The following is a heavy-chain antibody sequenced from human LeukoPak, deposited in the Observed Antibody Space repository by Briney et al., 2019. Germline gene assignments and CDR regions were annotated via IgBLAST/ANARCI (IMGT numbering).Heavy chain of an antibody. J-gene: IGHJ4*02. CDR1: GGSISSYY. CDR2: IYTSGST. CDR3: ARETYYYDSSAPFDY. D-gene: IGHD3-22*01. V-gene: IGHV4-4*07. Sequence: SETLSLTCTVSGGSISSYYWSWIRQPAGKGLEWIGRIYTSGSTNYNPSLKSRVTISVDTSKNQFSLKLSSVTAADTAVYYCARETYYYDSSAPFDYWGQGTLVTVSS.